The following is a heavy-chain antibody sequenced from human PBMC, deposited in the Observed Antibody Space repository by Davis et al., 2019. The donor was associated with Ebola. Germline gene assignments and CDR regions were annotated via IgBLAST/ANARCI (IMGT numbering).Heavy chain of an antibody. D-gene: IGHD6-13*01. CDR3: AKDIAIAAEPNPVDY. Sequence: GESLKISCAASGFTFSSYGMHWVRQAPGKGLEWVAFIRYDGSNKYYADSVKGRFTISRDNSKNTLYLQMNSLRAEDTAVYYCAKDIAIAAEPNPVDYWGQGTLVTVSS. J-gene: IGHJ4*02. V-gene: IGHV3-30*02. CDR1: GFTFSSYG. CDR2: IRYDGSNK.